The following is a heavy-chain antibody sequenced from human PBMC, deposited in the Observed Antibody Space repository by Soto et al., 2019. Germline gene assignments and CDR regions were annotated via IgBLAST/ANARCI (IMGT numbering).Heavy chain of an antibody. CDR3: AKDLGYSSGWYSYYYYGMDV. Sequence: GSLRLSCAASGFTFSSYGMHWVRQAPGKGLEWVAVISYDGSNKYYAGSVKGRFTISRDNSKNTLYLQMNSLRAEDTAVYYCAKDLGYSSGWYSYYYYGMDVWGQGTAVTVSS. D-gene: IGHD6-19*01. CDR1: GFTFSSYG. V-gene: IGHV3-30*18. J-gene: IGHJ6*02. CDR2: ISYDGSNK.